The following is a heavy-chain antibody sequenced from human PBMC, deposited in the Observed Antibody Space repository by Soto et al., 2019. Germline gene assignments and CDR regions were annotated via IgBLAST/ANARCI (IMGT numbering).Heavy chain of an antibody. CDR2: ISYDESNK. CDR1: GFTFSSYG. D-gene: IGHD6-13*01. J-gene: IGHJ4*02. CDR3: VKDEGSSRPFDY. V-gene: IGHV3-30*18. Sequence: GGSLRLSCAASGFTFSSYGMHWVRQAPGKGLEWVAVISYDESNKFYGDSVKGRFTISRDNFKNTLYLQMSSLRPEDTAVYYCVKDEGSSRPFDYWGQGTLVTVSS.